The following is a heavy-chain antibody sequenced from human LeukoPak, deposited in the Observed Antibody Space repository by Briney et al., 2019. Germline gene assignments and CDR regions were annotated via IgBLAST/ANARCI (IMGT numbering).Heavy chain of an antibody. J-gene: IGHJ4*02. V-gene: IGHV3-7*01. CDR1: GFTFSNYW. Sequence: SGGSLRLSCAVSGFTFSNYWMSWVRQAPGKGLEWVANIKQDGSEKNYVDSVKGRFTISRDNAKNSLYLQMNSLRAGDTAVYHCARDDVGPPPEDYWGQGTLVTVSS. CDR2: IKQDGSEK. D-gene: IGHD1-14*01. CDR3: ARDDVGPPPEDY.